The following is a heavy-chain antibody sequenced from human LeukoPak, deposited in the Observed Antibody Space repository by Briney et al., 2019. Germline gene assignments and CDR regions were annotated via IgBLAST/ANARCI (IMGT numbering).Heavy chain of an antibody. J-gene: IGHJ6*03. D-gene: IGHD3-10*01. Sequence: ASVKVSCKASGYTFTSYGISWVRQAPGQGLEWMGWISGYNGNTNYAQKFQGRVTITADESTSTAYMELSSLRSEDTAVYYCARTVRGVDYRNPLYYYYYYMDVWGKGTTVTISS. CDR3: ARTVRGVDYRNPLYYYYYYMDV. CDR2: ISGYNGNT. CDR1: GYTFTSYG. V-gene: IGHV1-18*01.